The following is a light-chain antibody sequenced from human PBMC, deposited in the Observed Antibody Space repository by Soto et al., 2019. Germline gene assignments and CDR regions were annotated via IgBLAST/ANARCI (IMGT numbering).Light chain of an antibody. CDR2: DVN. V-gene: IGLV2-14*01. Sequence: QSALTQPASVSGSPGQSITISCTGTSSDVGGYNYVSWYQQHPGKAPKLMIYDVNNRPSGVSNRFSGSKSANTASLTSSGLHADDEADYYCSSYTSSSTRVFGTGTKVTDL. J-gene: IGLJ1*01. CDR3: SSYTSSSTRV. CDR1: SSDVGGYNY.